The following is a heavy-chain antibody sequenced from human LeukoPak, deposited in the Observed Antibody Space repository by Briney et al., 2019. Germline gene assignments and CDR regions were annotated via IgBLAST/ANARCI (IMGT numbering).Heavy chain of an antibody. CDR3: ARETYSSHRDFQH. CDR2: INHSGST. CDR1: GGSISSYY. J-gene: IGHJ1*01. Sequence: PSETLSLTCTVSGGSISSYYWSWIRQPPGKGLEWIGEINHSGSTNYNPSLKSRVTISVDTSKNQFSLKLSSVTAADTAVYYCARETYSSHRDFQHWGQGTLVTVSS. V-gene: IGHV4-34*01. D-gene: IGHD6-13*01.